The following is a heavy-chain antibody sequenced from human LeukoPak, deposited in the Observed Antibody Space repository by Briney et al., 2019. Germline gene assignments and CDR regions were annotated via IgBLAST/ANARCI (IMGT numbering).Heavy chain of an antibody. V-gene: IGHV4-59*01. D-gene: IGHD6-13*01. Sequence: SETLSLTCTVSGGSIRSYYWSWIRQPPGKGLEWIGYIYNSGSTNYNPSLKSRVTISVDTSKNQFSLKLTSVTAADTAVYYCARVYYSSSYDYWYFDLWGRGTLVTVSS. CDR3: ARVYYSSSYDYWYFDL. CDR2: IYNSGST. J-gene: IGHJ2*01. CDR1: GGSIRSYY.